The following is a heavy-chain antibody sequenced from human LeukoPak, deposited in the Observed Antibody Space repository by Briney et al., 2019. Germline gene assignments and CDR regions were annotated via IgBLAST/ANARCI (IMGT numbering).Heavy chain of an antibody. CDR1: GFTLGTYW. J-gene: IGHJ6*03. Sequence: GGSLRLSCAASGFTLGTYWMHWVRQVSGKGLVWASRINADGSHRSYADSVKGRFTISGDNANNTLYLQMNNLRAEDTAVYYCARISGYSDGSRYMDVWGKGTTVIVSS. D-gene: IGHD5-18*01. CDR3: ARISGYSDGSRYMDV. CDR2: INADGSHR. V-gene: IGHV3-74*01.